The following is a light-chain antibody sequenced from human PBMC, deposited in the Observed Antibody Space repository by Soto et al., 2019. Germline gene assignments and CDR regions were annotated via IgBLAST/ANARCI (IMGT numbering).Light chain of an antibody. CDR1: RSLVYSDGNTY. CDR3: MQGTHWPPT. V-gene: IGKV2-30*01. Sequence: DVVMTQSPLSLPVTLGQPASISCRSNRSLVYSDGNTYLHWFQQRPGQSPRRLFYKVSNRDSGVPDRFSGSGSGTDFTLKISRVEAEDVGVYYCMQGTHWPPTFGQGTKVDIK. CDR2: KVS. J-gene: IGKJ1*01.